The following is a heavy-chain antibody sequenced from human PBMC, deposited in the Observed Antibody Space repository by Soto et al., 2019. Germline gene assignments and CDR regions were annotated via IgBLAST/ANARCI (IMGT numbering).Heavy chain of an antibody. Sequence: SETLSLTCNVSGAYVTTYYWSWIRQSPGKGLEWIGYISNSGNTNYNPSLKSRVTISLDTSKNHFSLKMRSVTAADTAVYCCARRGSTWYNWFDPWGQGTLVTVSS. V-gene: IGHV4-59*02. CDR2: ISNSGNT. J-gene: IGHJ5*02. CDR1: GAYVTTYY. D-gene: IGHD6-13*01. CDR3: ARRGSTWYNWFDP.